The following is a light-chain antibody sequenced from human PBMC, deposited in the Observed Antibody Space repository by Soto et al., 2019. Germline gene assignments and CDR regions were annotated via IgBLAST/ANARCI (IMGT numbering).Light chain of an antibody. J-gene: IGLJ2*01. Sequence: QSALTQPPSASGSPGQSVTISCTGTSRDVGGYNFVSWYLQYPGKAPKLLVYEVTKRPSGVPDRFSGSKSGNTASLTVSGLQAEDEADYYCSSYAGSNNLVFGGGTKLTVL. CDR3: SSYAGSNNLV. CDR1: SRDVGGYNF. CDR2: EVT. V-gene: IGLV2-8*01.